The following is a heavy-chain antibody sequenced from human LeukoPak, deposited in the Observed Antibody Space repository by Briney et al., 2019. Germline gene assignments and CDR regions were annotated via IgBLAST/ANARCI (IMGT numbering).Heavy chain of an antibody. V-gene: IGHV4-38-2*02. J-gene: IGHJ4*02. Sequence: PSETLSLTCTVSGYSISSGYYWGWIRQPPGKGLEWIGSIYHSGSTYYNPSLKSRVTISVDTSKNQFSLKLSSVTAADTAVYYCARGSIAVAGPSWFDYWGQGTLVTVSS. CDR1: GYSISSGYY. D-gene: IGHD6-19*01. CDR3: ARGSIAVAGPSWFDY. CDR2: IYHSGST.